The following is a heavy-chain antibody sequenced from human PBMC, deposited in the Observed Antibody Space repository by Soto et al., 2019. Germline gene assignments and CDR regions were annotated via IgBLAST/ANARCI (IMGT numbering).Heavy chain of an antibody. Sequence: PSETLSLTCTVSGASISISNYYWGWIRQPPGKGLEWIGSIYYSGNTYYSPSLKSRVTLSVDTSNNQFSLNLNSVTAADTAVYYCVTTVAYCSGTNCYDFLYWGKGTLVTVSS. CDR1: GASISISNYY. CDR2: IYYSGNT. CDR3: VTTVAYCSGTNCYDFLY. J-gene: IGHJ4*02. D-gene: IGHD2-2*01. V-gene: IGHV4-39*01.